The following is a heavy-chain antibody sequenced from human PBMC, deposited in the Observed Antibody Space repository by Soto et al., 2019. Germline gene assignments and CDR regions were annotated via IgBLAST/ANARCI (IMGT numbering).Heavy chain of an antibody. V-gene: IGHV4-39*01. D-gene: IGHD3-3*01. CDR1: GGSISSSSYY. J-gene: IGHJ6*02. CDR3: ARLTRFDHYGMDV. Sequence: SETLSLTCTVSGGSISSSSYYWGRIRQHPGKGLEWIGRIYYSGSTYYNTSLKSRVTISVDTSRIQFALKLSSVTAADTAVYYCARLTRFDHYGMDVWGQGTTVTISS. CDR2: IYYSGST.